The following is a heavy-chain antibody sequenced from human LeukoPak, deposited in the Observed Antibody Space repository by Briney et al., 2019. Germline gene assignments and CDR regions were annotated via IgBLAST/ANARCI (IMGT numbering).Heavy chain of an antibody. CDR2: MNPNSGNT. D-gene: IGHD5-12*01. CDR1: GYTFTNDD. CDR3: ARAAVATRRGSWSDP. J-gene: IGHJ5*02. V-gene: IGHV1-8*01. Sequence: EASVKVSCKASGYTFTNDDINWVRQATGQGLEWMGWMNPNSGNTGYAQKFQGRVTMTRNTSINTAYMELSSLRSEDTAVYYCARAAVATRRGSWSDPWGQGTLVTVSS.